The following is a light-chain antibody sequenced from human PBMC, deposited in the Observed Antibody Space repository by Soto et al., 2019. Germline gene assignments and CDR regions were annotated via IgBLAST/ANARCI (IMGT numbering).Light chain of an antibody. CDR1: SSDVGGYKY. J-gene: IGLJ2*01. Sequence: QSALTQPASVSVSPGQSITISCTGTSSDVGGYKYVSWYQQHPDKAPKLIIFEVSNRPSGISSRFSGSKSGNTASLTISGLVAEDEADYYCASYTSSSTSVIFGRGTKLTVL. CDR3: ASYTSSSTSVI. V-gene: IGLV2-14*01. CDR2: EVS.